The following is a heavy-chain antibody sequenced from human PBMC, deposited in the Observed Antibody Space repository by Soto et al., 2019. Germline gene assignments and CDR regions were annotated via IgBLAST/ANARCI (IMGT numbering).Heavy chain of an antibody. V-gene: IGHV3-30*04. J-gene: IGHJ4*02. CDR3: ARGPESGDF. D-gene: IGHD1-26*01. CDR1: GFTFSTFS. Sequence: QVQLVESGGGVVQPGRCLRLCCATSGFTFSTFSMPWVRQAPGKGLEWVAHISYDGSEKDYADSVKGRFTISRDNSDNTLFLQMNSLTSEDTGVYYCARGPESGDFWGQGTLVTVPS. CDR2: ISYDGSEK.